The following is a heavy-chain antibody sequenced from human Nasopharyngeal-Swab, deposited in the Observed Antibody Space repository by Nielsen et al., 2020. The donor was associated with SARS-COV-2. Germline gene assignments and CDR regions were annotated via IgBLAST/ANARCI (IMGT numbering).Heavy chain of an antibody. CDR3: ATYLPPTVTTNYYYYMDV. CDR2: FDPEDGET. Sequence: ASVKVSCKVSGYTLTELSMHWVRQAPGKGLEWMGGFDPEDGETIYAQKFQGRVTMTEDTSTDTAYMELSSLRSEDTAVYYCATYLPPTVTTNYYYYMDVWGKGTTVTVSS. V-gene: IGHV1-24*01. J-gene: IGHJ6*03. D-gene: IGHD4-11*01. CDR1: GYTLTELS.